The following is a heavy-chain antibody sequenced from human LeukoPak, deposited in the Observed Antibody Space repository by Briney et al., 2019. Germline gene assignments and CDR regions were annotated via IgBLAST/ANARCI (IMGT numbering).Heavy chain of an antibody. J-gene: IGHJ6*02. CDR3: ARVRYYDSSGLYYYYGMDV. CDR1: GGTFSSYA. D-gene: IGHD3-22*01. V-gene: IGHV1-18*01. CDR2: ISAYNGNT. Sequence: ASVKVSCKASGGTFSSYAISWVRQAPGQGLEWMGWISAYNGNTNYAQKLQGRVTMTTDTSTSTAYMELRSLRSDDTAVYYCARVRYYDSSGLYYYYGMDVWGQGTTVTVSS.